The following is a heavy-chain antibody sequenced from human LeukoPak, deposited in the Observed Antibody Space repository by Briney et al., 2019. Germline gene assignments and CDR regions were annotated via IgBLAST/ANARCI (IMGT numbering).Heavy chain of an antibody. V-gene: IGHV3-74*01. Sequence: GGPLRLSCAASVFTFSSYWMHWVRQAPGKGLVWVSYINSDGSTTDYADSVQGRFTISRDNAKNTLYLQMNSLRPEDTAVYYCGRISGATGGAFDIWGQGTMVTVSS. CDR1: VFTFSSYW. D-gene: IGHD1-26*01. CDR3: GRISGATGGAFDI. CDR2: INSDGSTT. J-gene: IGHJ3*02.